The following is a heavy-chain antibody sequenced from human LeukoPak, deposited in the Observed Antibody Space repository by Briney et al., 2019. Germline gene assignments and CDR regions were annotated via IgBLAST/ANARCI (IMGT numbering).Heavy chain of an antibody. CDR2: IYYSGST. J-gene: IGHJ4*02. V-gene: IGHV4-31*03. D-gene: IGHD6-19*01. CDR1: GGSISSGGYY. CDR3: ARGVAASKLQAYDY. Sequence: SETLSLTCTVSGGSISSGGYYWSWIRQHPEKGLEWIGYIYYSGSTYYNPSLKSRVTISVDTSKNQFSLKLSSVTAADTAVYYCARGVAASKLQAYDYWGQGTLVTVSS.